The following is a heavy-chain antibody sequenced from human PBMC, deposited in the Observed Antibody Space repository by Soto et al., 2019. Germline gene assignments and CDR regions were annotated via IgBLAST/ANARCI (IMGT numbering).Heavy chain of an antibody. CDR1: GGSFSSYA. D-gene: IGHD1-26*01. J-gene: IGHJ4*02. CDR2: VIPKFATA. Sequence: SVKVSCKASGGSFSSYAISWVRQAPGQGLEWMGGVIPKFATANYAQKFQGRVTITADESTNTANMELSSLRSEDTAVCYCARWAGLVESVAFSGPFDYWGQGTLVTVSS. V-gene: IGHV1-69*13. CDR3: ARWAGLVESVAFSGPFDY.